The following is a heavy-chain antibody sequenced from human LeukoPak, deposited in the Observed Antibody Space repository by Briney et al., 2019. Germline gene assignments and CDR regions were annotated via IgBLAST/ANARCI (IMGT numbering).Heavy chain of an antibody. D-gene: IGHD2-21*02. CDR3: ARDLAYCGGDCYPD. J-gene: IGHJ4*02. V-gene: IGHV3-11*04. Sequence: GGSLRLSCAASGFIFSDYYMNWIRQAPGKGLEWVSYISSSGSTISYADSVEGRFTISRDNAKNSLYLQMNSLRAEDTAVYYCARDLAYCGGDCYPDWGQGTLVTVSS. CDR2: ISSSGSTI. CDR1: GFIFSDYY.